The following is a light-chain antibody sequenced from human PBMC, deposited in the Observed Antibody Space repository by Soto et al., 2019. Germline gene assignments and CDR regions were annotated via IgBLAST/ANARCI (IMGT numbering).Light chain of an antibody. CDR1: QSMTSW. V-gene: IGKV1-5*03. CDR3: QQYNSYPFT. Sequence: DLQMTQSPSTLSASVGDRVTITCRASQSMTSWLAWYQQKPGKAPKLLIYKASSIESGVPSRFSGRGSGTEFTLTISSLQPDDFATYYCQQYNSYPFTFGPGTKVDIK. J-gene: IGKJ3*01. CDR2: KAS.